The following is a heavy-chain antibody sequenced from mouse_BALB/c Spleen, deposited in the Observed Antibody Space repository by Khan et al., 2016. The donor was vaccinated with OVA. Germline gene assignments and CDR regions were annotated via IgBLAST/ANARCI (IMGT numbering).Heavy chain of an antibody. Sequence: VQLQQSGTELARPGASVKLSCKASGYIFIDYNINWVKQRTGQGLEWIGEISPGSGNTYYNEKFKGKATLTADNSSSTAYMQLSSLTSSASAVDFCARGWCSWFPYWGQGTLITVSA. CDR3: ARGWCSWFPY. D-gene: IGHD1-1*02. V-gene: IGHV1-77*01. J-gene: IGHJ3*01. CDR2: ISPGSGNT. CDR1: GYIFIDYN.